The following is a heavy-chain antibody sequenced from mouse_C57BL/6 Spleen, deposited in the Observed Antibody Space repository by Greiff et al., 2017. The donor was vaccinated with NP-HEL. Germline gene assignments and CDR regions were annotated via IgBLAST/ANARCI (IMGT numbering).Heavy chain of an antibody. D-gene: IGHD1-1*01. Sequence: QVTLKESGPGILQPSQTLSLTCSFSGFSLSTFGMGVGWIRQPSGKGLEWLVHTWWDDDKYYNPVRKSRLTISKDTSKNQVFLKIANVDTADTATYYWARNYYGSSYWYFDVWGTGTTVTVSS. CDR3: ARNYYGSSYWYFDV. CDR1: GFSLSTFGMG. CDR2: TWWDDDK. V-gene: IGHV8-8*01. J-gene: IGHJ1*03.